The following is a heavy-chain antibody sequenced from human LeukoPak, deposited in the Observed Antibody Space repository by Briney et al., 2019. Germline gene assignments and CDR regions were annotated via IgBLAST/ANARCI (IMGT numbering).Heavy chain of an antibody. V-gene: IGHV3-7*03. D-gene: IGHD6-13*01. Sequence: GGSLRLSCAASAFTFSSYWMNWVRQAPGKGLEWVASIKQDGSEKYYVASVKGRFTISRDNAKNSLSLQMNSLRAEDTAVYYCARDEKFAAEGYFQHWGQGTLVTVSS. CDR2: IKQDGSEK. J-gene: IGHJ1*01. CDR1: AFTFSSYW. CDR3: ARDEKFAAEGYFQH.